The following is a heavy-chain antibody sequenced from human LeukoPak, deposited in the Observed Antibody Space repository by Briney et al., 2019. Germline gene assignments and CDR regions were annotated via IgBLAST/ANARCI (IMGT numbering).Heavy chain of an antibody. CDR1: GFTVSSNY. CDR3: ARGVTMVRGVNYGYYFDY. V-gene: IGHV3-53*01. D-gene: IGHD3-10*01. J-gene: IGHJ4*02. Sequence: GGSLRLSCAASGFTVSSNYMSWVRQAPGKGLEWVSVIYSGGSTYYADSVKGRFTISRDNSKNTLYLQMNSLRAEDTAVYYCARGVTMVRGVNYGYYFDYWGQGTLVTVSS. CDR2: IYSGGST.